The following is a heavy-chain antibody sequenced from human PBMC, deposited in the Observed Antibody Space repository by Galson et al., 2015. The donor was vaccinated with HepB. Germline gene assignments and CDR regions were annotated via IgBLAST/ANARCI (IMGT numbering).Heavy chain of an antibody. Sequence: LSLTCTVSGGSISSGGYYWSWIRQHPGKGLEWIGYIYYSGSTYYNPSLKSRVTISVDTSKNQFSLKLSSVTAADTAVYYCAKYYYDSSGYYNDAFDIWGQGTMVTVSS. D-gene: IGHD3-22*01. CDR3: AKYYYDSSGYYNDAFDI. CDR2: IYYSGST. J-gene: IGHJ3*02. CDR1: GGSISSGGYY. V-gene: IGHV4-31*03.